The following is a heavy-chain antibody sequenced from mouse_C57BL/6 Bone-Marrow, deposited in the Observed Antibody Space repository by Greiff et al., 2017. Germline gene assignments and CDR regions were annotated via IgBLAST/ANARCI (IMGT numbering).Heavy chain of an antibody. CDR2: INPNNGGT. J-gene: IGHJ3*01. Sequence: VQLKQSGPELVKPGASVKIPCKASGYTFTDYNMDCVKQSHGKSLEWIGDINPNNGGTIYNQKFKGKATLTVDKSSSTAYMELRSLTSEDTAVYYCARLPLFAYWGQGTLVTVSA. D-gene: IGHD5-5*01. CDR3: ARLPLFAY. CDR1: GYTFTDYN. V-gene: IGHV1-18*01.